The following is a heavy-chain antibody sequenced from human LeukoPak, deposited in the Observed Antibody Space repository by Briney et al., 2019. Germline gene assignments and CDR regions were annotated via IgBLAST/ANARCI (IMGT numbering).Heavy chain of an antibody. J-gene: IGHJ4*02. CDR3: ARERRYYGSGSYYGY. D-gene: IGHD3-10*01. CDR1: GGSFSGYY. V-gene: IGHV4-34*01. CDR2: INHSGST. Sequence: PSETLSLTCAVYGGSFSGYYWSCIRQPPGKGLEWIGEINHSGSTNYNPSLKSRVTISVDTSKNQFSLKLSSVTAADTAVYYCARERRYYGSGSYYGYWGQGTLVTVSS.